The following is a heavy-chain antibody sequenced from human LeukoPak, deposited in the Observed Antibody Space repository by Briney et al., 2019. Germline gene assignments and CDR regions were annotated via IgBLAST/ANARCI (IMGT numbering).Heavy chain of an antibody. V-gene: IGHV1-2*04. Sequence: ASVTVSCKASGYTFTGYYMHWVRQAPGQGLEWMGWINPNSGGTNYAQKFQGWVTMTRDTSISTAYMELSRLRSDDTAVYYCARDLTGTTNFDYYYYGMDVWGQGTTVTVSS. D-gene: IGHD1-7*01. J-gene: IGHJ6*02. CDR3: ARDLTGTTNFDYYYYGMDV. CDR2: INPNSGGT. CDR1: GYTFTGYY.